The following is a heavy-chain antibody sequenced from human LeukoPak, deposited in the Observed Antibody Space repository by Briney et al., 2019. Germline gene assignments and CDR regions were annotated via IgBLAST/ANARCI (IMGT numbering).Heavy chain of an antibody. D-gene: IGHD6-13*01. CDR1: GGFVSSSNW. V-gene: IGHV4-4*02. J-gene: IGHJ5*02. CDR3: ARQLGEGAAAASDP. Sequence: SGTLSLTCAVSGGFVSSSNWYSWVRQPPGKGLEWIGEIYHSGSTNYNPSLKSRVTISVDKSKNQFSLKLSSVTAADTAVYYCARQLGEGAAAASDPWGQGTLVTVSS. CDR2: IYHSGST.